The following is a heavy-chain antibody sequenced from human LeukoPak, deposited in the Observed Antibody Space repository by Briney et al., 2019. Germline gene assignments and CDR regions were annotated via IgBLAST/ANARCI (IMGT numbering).Heavy chain of an antibody. CDR2: IIPIFGTA. J-gene: IGHJ6*02. V-gene: IGHV1-69*13. CDR1: GGTFSSYA. CDR3: ASQFTRQQLAYYYYYGMDV. Sequence: SVKVSCKASGGTFSSYAISWVRQAPGQGLEWMGGIIPIFGTANYAQKFQGRVTITADESTSTAYMELSSLRSEDTAVYYCASQFTRQQLAYYYYYGMDVWGQGTTVTVSS. D-gene: IGHD6-13*01.